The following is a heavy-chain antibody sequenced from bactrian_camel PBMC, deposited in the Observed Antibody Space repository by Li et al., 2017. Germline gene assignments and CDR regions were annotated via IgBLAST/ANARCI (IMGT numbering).Heavy chain of an antibody. CDR2: IDSDGTT. D-gene: IGHD7*01. CDR3: AAGEPRGGSCLLEYSDY. Sequence: HVQLVESGGGSVQAGGSLRLSCAASRYTYSSNCMGWFRQAPGKEREGVGEIDSDGTTRYAESVQGRFTISTDNTKDTLYLQMNNLKPEDTGMYYCAAGEPRGGSCLLEYSDYWGQGTQVTVS. J-gene: IGHJ4*01. V-gene: IGHV3S53*01. CDR1: RYTYSSNC.